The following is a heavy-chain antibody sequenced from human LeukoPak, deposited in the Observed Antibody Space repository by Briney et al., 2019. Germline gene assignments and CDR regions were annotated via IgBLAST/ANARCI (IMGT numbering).Heavy chain of an antibody. Sequence: SETQSLTCTVSGGSISSYYWSWIRQPPGKGLEWIGYIYYSGSTNYNPSLKSRVTISVDTSKNQFSLKLTSLTAADTAVYYCAREDSSGYLGYWGQGTLVTVSS. CDR1: GGSISSYY. CDR3: AREDSSGYLGY. D-gene: IGHD3-22*01. CDR2: IYYSGST. V-gene: IGHV4-59*01. J-gene: IGHJ4*02.